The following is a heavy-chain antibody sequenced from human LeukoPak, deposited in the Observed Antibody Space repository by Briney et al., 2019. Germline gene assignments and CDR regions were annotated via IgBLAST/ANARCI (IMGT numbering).Heavy chain of an antibody. J-gene: IGHJ4*02. CDR1: GFTFSNYA. D-gene: IGHD1-14*01. Sequence: GGSLRLSCAASGFTFSNYAMTWVRQAPGKGLEWVSAISGSGGSTYYADSVRGRFTISRDNAKNSLYLQMNSLRAEDTAVYYCARRNSNYFDYWGQGTLVTVSS. CDR3: ARRNSNYFDY. V-gene: IGHV3-23*01. CDR2: ISGSGGST.